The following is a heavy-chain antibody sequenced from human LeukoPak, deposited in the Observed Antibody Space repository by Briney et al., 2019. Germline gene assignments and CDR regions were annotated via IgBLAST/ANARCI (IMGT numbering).Heavy chain of an antibody. Sequence: GGSLRLSCAASGFTFSSYEMNWVRQAPRKGLEWVSYISSSGSTIYYADSVKGRFTISRDNAKNSLYLQMNSLRAEDTAVYYCAPPTVTTGYWGQGTLVTVSS. CDR3: APPTVTTGY. D-gene: IGHD4-17*01. CDR1: GFTFSSYE. J-gene: IGHJ4*02. CDR2: ISSSGSTI. V-gene: IGHV3-48*03.